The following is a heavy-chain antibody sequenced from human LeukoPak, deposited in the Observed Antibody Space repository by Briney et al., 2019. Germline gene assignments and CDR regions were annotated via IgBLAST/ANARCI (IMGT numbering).Heavy chain of an antibody. CDR1: GFTFSSYE. V-gene: IGHV3-48*03. J-gene: IGHJ3*02. Sequence: GGSLRLSCAASGFTFSSYEMNWVRQAPRKGLEWVSYISSSGSTIYYADSVKGRFTISRDNAKNSLYLQMNSLRAEDTAVYYCARAPLDYYDSSGYQTTGHAFDICGQGKMVTVSS. CDR2: ISSSGSTI. CDR3: ARAPLDYYDSSGYQTTGHAFDI. D-gene: IGHD3-22*01.